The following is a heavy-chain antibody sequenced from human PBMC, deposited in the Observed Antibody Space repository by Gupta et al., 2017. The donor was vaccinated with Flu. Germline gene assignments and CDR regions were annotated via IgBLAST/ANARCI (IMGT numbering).Heavy chain of an antibody. V-gene: IGHV4-59*01. CDR3: ARLLFTSEGGGWFDP. D-gene: IGHD3-16*01. CDR1: GDTMIGYY. Sequence: GDTMIGYYWSWIRQSPRKGLELIGYIHYSGNAHYNPSLKSRVTITEDSSKNQFSLNLISVTAADTAVYYCARLLFTSEGGGWFDPGDQGT. J-gene: IGHJ5*02. CDR2: IHYSGNA.